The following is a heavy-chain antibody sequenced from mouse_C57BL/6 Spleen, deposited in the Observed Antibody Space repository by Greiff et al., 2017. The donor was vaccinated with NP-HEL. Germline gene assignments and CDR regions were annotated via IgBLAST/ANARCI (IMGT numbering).Heavy chain of an antibody. CDR2: ISGGGGNT. CDR1: GFTFSSYT. D-gene: IGHD2-10*02. V-gene: IGHV5-9*01. J-gene: IGHJ2*01. CDR3: ARHGYGNLDY. Sequence: EVQGVESGGGLVKPGGSLKLSCAASGFTFSSYTMSWVRQTPEKRLEWVATISGGGGNTYYPDSVKGRFTISRDNAKNTRYLQMSSLRSEDTALYYCARHGYGNLDYWGQGTTLTVSS.